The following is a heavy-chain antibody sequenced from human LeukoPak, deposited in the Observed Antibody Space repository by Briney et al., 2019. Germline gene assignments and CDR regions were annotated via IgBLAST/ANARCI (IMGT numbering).Heavy chain of an antibody. V-gene: IGHV4-38-2*02. D-gene: IGHD2-2*01. Sequence: PSETLSLTCTVSGYSISSGYYWGWIRQPPGKGLEWIATIYHSGSTFYNPSLRSRVTISVDRSKNQFSLKLSSVTAADTAVYYCARNDIVVVPAAMRYWGQGTLVTVSS. CDR3: ARNDIVVVPAAMRY. CDR1: GYSISSGYY. CDR2: IYHSGST. J-gene: IGHJ4*02.